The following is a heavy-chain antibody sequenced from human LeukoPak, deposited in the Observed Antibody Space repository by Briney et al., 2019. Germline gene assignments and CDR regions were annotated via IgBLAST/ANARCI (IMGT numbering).Heavy chain of an antibody. CDR3: ARDSLAAYYDFWSGYPARPIDY. CDR1: GGSISSYY. V-gene: IGHV4-4*07. CDR2: IYTSGST. D-gene: IGHD3-3*01. Sequence: PSETLSLTCTVSGGSISSYYWSWIRQPAGKGLEWIGRIYTSGSTNYNPSLKSRVTMSVDTTKNQFSLKLSSVTAADTAVYYCARDSLAAYYDFWSGYPARPIDYWGQGTLVTVSS. J-gene: IGHJ4*02.